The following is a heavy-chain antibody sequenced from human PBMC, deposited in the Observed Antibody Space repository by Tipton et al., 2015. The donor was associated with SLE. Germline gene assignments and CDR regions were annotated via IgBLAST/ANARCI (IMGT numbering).Heavy chain of an antibody. CDR3: ARHSSSSYYYYYVMDV. J-gene: IGHJ6*02. CDR2: INHSGRT. D-gene: IGHD6-6*01. V-gene: IGHV4-34*01. Sequence: LRLSCAASGFTFSSYGMSWIRQPPGKGLEWIGEINHSGRTNYKPSLKSRVTISEDTSKNQFSLKLSSVTAADTAVYYCARHSSSSYYYYYVMDVWGQGTTVTVSS. CDR1: GFTFSSYG.